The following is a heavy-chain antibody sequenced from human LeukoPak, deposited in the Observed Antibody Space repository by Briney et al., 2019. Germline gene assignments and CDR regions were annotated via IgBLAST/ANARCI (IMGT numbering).Heavy chain of an antibody. CDR3: ARLWANYYYYMDV. V-gene: IGHV4-59*01. CDR1: GGSISSYY. Sequence: SETLSLTCTVSGGSISSYYWSWIRQPPGKGLEWIGYIYYSGSTNYSPSLKSRVTISVDTSKNQFSLKLSSVTAADTAVYYCARLWANYYYYMDVWGKGATVTVSS. CDR2: IYYSGST. D-gene: IGHD5-12*01. J-gene: IGHJ6*03.